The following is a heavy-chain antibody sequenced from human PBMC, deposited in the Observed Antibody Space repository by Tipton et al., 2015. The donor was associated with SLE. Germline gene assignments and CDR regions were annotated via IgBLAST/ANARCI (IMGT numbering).Heavy chain of an antibody. V-gene: IGHV3-23*01. CDR1: GFTFSSYA. CDR3: AKGRWESSSPYAFDI. Sequence: SLRLSCAASGFTFSSYAMSWVRQAPGKGLEWVSAISGSGGSTYYADSVKGRFTISRDNSKNTLCLQMNSLRAEDTAVYYCAKGRWESSSPYAFDIWGQGTMVTVSS. D-gene: IGHD6-6*01. CDR2: ISGSGGST. J-gene: IGHJ3*02.